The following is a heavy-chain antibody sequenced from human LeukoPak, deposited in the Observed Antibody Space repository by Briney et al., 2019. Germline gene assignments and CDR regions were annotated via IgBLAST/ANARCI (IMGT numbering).Heavy chain of an antibody. D-gene: IGHD3-10*01. V-gene: IGHV4-39*07. CDR1: GGSISSSSYY. J-gene: IGHJ6*03. CDR3: ARDPPPRMVRGVPKPDYYYYYMDV. Sequence: PSETLSLTCTVSGGSISSSSYYWGWIRQPPGKGLEWIVSIYYSGSTYYNPSLKSRITISVYTSKNQFSLKLSSVTAADTAAYYCARDPPPRMVRGVPKPDYYYYYMDVWGKGTTVTVSS. CDR2: IYYSGST.